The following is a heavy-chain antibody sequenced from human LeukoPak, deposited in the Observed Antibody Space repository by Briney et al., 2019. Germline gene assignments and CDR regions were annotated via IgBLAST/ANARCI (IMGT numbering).Heavy chain of an antibody. V-gene: IGHV1-69*13. D-gene: IGHD3-10*01. J-gene: IGHJ5*02. CDR3: AGGGSGSYYKILAYNWFDP. CDR2: IIPIFGTA. Sequence: GASVKVSCKASGGTFSSYAISWVRQAPGQGLEWMGGIIPIFGTANYAQKFQGRVTITADESTSTAYMELSSLRSEDTAVYYCAGGGSGSYYKILAYNWFDPWGQGTLVTVSS. CDR1: GGTFSSYA.